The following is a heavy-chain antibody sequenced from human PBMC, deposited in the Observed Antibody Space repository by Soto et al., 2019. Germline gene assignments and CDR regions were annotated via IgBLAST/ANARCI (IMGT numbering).Heavy chain of an antibody. J-gene: IGHJ6*02. D-gene: IGHD6-13*01. CDR2: IDPSDSYT. CDR1: GYSFTSYW. Sequence: PGESLKISCKGSGYSFTSYWISWVRQMPGKGLEWMGRIDPSDSYTNYSPSFQGHVTISADKSISTAYLQWSSLKASDTAMYYCASHPSTRIAAAGTSVGHTNSCDYGMDVWGQGTTVTVSS. CDR3: ASHPSTRIAAAGTSVGHTNSCDYGMDV. V-gene: IGHV5-10-1*01.